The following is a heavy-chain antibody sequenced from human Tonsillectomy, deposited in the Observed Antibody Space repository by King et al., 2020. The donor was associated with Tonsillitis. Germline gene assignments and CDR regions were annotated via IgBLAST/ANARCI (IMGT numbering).Heavy chain of an antibody. CDR2: IKSKTDGGTT. V-gene: IGHV3-15*01. D-gene: IGHD5-18*01. CDR3: TTYSYGPHYYYDGMDV. CDR1: GFIFSNAW. Sequence: VQLVESGGGLVKPGGSLRLSCAASGFIFSNAWMSWVRQAPGKGLEWVGRIKSKTDGGTTDYAAPVKGRFTISRDDSKNTLYLQMNSLKTEDTAVYYGTTYSYGPHYYYDGMDVWGQGTTVTVS. J-gene: IGHJ6*02.